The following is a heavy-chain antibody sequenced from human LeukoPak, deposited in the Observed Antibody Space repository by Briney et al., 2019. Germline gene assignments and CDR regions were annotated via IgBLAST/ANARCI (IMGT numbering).Heavy chain of an antibody. CDR3: ARVRNNWNDFAFDI. D-gene: IGHD1-1*01. CDR1: GGSISSYY. Sequence: SETLSLTCTVSGGSISSYYWSWIRQPPGKGLEWIGYIYYSGSTNYNPSLKSRVTTSVDTSKNQFSLKLSSVTAADTAVYYCARVRNNWNDFAFDIWGQGTMVTVSS. V-gene: IGHV4-59*01. J-gene: IGHJ3*02. CDR2: IYYSGST.